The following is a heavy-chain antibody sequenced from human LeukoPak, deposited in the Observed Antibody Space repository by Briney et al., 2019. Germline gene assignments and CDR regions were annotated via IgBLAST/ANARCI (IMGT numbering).Heavy chain of an antibody. D-gene: IGHD6-13*01. J-gene: IGHJ4*02. V-gene: IGHV3-7*01. CDR2: IKQDGSEK. Sequence: GGSLRLSCAASGFTFSSYWMSWVRQAPGKGLEWVANIKQDGSEKYYVDSVEGRFTISRDNSKNTLYLQMNSLRAEDTAVYYCAKVIRIAAAAERWSVFDYWGQGTLVTVSS. CDR3: AKVIRIAAAAERWSVFDY. CDR1: GFTFSSYW.